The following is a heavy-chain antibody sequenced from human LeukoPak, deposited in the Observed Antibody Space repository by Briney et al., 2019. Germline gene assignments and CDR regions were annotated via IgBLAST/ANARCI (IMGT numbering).Heavy chain of an antibody. CDR1: GFTFSSYA. J-gene: IGHJ4*02. Sequence: GRSLRLSCAASGFTFSSYAMSWVRQAPGKGLEWVSAISGSGGTTYYADSVQGRFTISRDNSKSTLYLQMNSLRAEDTAIYYCAKDGPNYGSGSSDYWGRGTLVTVSS. D-gene: IGHD3-10*01. CDR2: ISGSGGTT. V-gene: IGHV3-23*01. CDR3: AKDGPNYGSGSSDY.